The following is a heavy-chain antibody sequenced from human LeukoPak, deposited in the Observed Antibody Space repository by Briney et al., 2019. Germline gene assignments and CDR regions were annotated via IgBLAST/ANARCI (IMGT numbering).Heavy chain of an antibody. CDR2: ISDSGVIS. D-gene: IGHD5-12*01. CDR1: GFTFSGYA. V-gene: IGHV3-23*01. CDR3: AKYISGYAPNFDD. Sequence: SGGSLRPSCAASGFTFSGYAMTWVRQAPGKGLEWVAVISDSGVISHDAESVKGRFTISRDNSKNTLYLQMNSLRVEDTAVYYCAKYISGYAPNFDDWGQGTLVTVSS. J-gene: IGHJ4*02.